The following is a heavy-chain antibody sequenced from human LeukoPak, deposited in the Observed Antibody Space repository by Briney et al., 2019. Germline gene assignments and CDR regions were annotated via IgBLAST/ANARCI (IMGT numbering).Heavy chain of an antibody. CDR3: ARDQWLVPRGPFDY. J-gene: IGHJ4*02. D-gene: IGHD6-19*01. CDR1: GFTFSSYS. CDR2: ISSSSSYI. Sequence: PGGSLRLSCAASGFTFSSYSMNWVRQAPGKGLEWVSLISSSSSYIYYADSVKGRFTISRDNSKNTLYLQMNSLRAEDTAVYYCARDQWLVPRGPFDYWGQGTLVTVSS. V-gene: IGHV3-21*01.